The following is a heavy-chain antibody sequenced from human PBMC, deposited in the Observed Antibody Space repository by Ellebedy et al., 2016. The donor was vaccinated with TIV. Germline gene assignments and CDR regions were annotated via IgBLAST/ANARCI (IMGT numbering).Heavy chain of an antibody. Sequence: GESLKISCAASGFTFSSYSMNSVRQAPGKGLEWVSSISSSSSYIYYADSVKGRFTISRDNAKNSLYLQMNSLRAEDTAVYYCARDTSLGRYYFDYWGQGTLVTVSS. CDR1: GFTFSSYS. J-gene: IGHJ4*02. CDR3: ARDTSLGRYYFDY. V-gene: IGHV3-21*01. D-gene: IGHD1-26*01. CDR2: ISSSSSYI.